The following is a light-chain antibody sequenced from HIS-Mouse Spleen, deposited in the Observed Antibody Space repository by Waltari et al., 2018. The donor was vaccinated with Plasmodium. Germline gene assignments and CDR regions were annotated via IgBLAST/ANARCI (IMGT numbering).Light chain of an antibody. V-gene: IGKV3-11*01. CDR2: DAS. CDR3: QQRSNWPRVLT. J-gene: IGKJ4*01. Sequence: EIVVTQYPATLSLSPGERANLPCRASQSVSSYLAWYQLKPGQAPRLLIYDASNRATGIPARFSGSGSGTDFTLTISSLEPEDFAVYYCQQRSNWPRVLTFGGGTKVEIK. CDR1: QSVSSY.